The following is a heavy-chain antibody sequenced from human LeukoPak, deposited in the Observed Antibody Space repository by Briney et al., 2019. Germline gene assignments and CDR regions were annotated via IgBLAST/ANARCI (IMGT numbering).Heavy chain of an antibody. V-gene: IGHV3-7*03. CDR2: INSDGSEG. Sequence: GGSLRLSCAVSGFTFSGFWMSWSRQAPGKGLEWVASINSDGSEGYYADVVKGRFTISRDNAKNSLYLRINSLRAEDTAVYYCARSSYSSSSSVWGQGTMVTVSS. CDR3: ARSSYSSSSSV. D-gene: IGHD6-6*01. CDR1: GFTFSGFW. J-gene: IGHJ3*01.